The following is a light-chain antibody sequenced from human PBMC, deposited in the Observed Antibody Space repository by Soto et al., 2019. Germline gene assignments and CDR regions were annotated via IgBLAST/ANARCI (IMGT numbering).Light chain of an antibody. Sequence: EIVLTQSPGTLSLSPGERATLSCRASQSVSNNYLAWYQQNPGQAPRLLIYGASSRATGIPDRFSGSGSGTDFTLTISRLEPEDFAVYYCQQYGSSPRTFGQVTKVEIK. V-gene: IGKV3-20*01. CDR2: GAS. J-gene: IGKJ1*01. CDR1: QSVSNNY. CDR3: QQYGSSPRT.